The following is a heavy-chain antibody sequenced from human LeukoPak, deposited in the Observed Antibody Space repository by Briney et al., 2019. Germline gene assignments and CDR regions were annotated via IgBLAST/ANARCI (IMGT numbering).Heavy chain of an antibody. CDR2: ISAYNGNT. CDR3: ARDRGPDSSGWYYYYGMDV. D-gene: IGHD6-19*01. Sequence: ASVKVSCKASGYTFTSYGISWVRQAPGQGLEWTGWISAYNGNTNYAQKLQGRVTMTTDTSTSTAYMELRSLRSDDTAVYYCARDRGPDSSGWYYYYGMDVWGQGTTVTVPS. V-gene: IGHV1-18*01. J-gene: IGHJ6*02. CDR1: GYTFTSYG.